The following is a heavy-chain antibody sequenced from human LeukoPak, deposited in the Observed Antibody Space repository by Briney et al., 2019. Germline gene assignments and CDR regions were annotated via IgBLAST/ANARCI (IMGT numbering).Heavy chain of an antibody. J-gene: IGHJ4*02. D-gene: IGHD3-9*01. CDR3: ARVAYRYDILTGPREIYFDY. CDR1: GGSISSSSYY. Sequence: PSETLSLTCTVSGGSISSSSYYWGWIRQPPGKGLEWIGSIYDSGSTYYNPPLKSRVTISVDTSKNQFSLKLSSVTAADTAVYYCARVAYRYDILTGPREIYFDYWGQGTLVTVSS. V-gene: IGHV4-39*07. CDR2: IYDSGST.